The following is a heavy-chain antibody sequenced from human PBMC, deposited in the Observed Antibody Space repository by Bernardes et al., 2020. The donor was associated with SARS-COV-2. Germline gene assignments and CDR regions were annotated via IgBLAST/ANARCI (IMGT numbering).Heavy chain of an antibody. CDR3: ARGGFGVYCSSTSCYYYYGMDV. Sequence: SETLSLTCTVSGGSISSYYWSWIRQPPGKGLEWIGYIYYSGSTNYNPSLKSRVTISVDTSKNQFSLKLSSVTAADTAVYYCARGGFGVYCSSTSCYYYYGMDVWGQGTTVTVSS. D-gene: IGHD2-2*01. CDR2: IYYSGST. J-gene: IGHJ6*02. CDR1: GGSISSYY. V-gene: IGHV4-59*01.